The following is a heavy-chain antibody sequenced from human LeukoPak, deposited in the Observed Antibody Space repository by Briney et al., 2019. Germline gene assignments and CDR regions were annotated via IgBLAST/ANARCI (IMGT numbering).Heavy chain of an antibody. CDR3: AKDGYSESY. CDR1: GFTFSCYA. Sequence: PGGSLRLSCSASGFTFSCYAMSWVRPAPGKGLEWVSAISGSGGSTYYADYVKGRFTISRDNSTNTLYLQMNSLRAEDTAVYYCAKDGYSESYWGQGTLVTVSS. V-gene: IGHV3-23*01. D-gene: IGHD2-15*01. CDR2: ISGSGGST. J-gene: IGHJ4*02.